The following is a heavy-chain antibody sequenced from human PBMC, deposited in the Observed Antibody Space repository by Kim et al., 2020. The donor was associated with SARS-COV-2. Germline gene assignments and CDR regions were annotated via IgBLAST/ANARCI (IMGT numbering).Heavy chain of an antibody. V-gene: IGHV4-59*08. CDR3: ARHKDYAYYYYGMDV. D-gene: IGHD4-17*01. J-gene: IGHJ6*02. Sequence: PSRRSEVTISVDTSKKQFSLKLSSVTAADTAVYYCARHKDYAYYYYGMDVWGQGTTVTVSS.